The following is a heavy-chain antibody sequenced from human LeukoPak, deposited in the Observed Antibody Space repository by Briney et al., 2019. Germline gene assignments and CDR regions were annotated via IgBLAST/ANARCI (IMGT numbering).Heavy chain of an antibody. CDR3: ARAGYCSGGGCRNWIDP. CDR1: GYTFTDYY. Sequence: ASVKVSCKASGYTFTDYYMHWVRQAPGQGLEWMGWINPNTGHTNYPQKFQGRVTMTRDTSITTAYMELSRLSSDDTALYYCARAGYCSGGGCRNWIDPWGQGTLVTVSS. V-gene: IGHV1-2*02. CDR2: INPNTGHT. J-gene: IGHJ5*02. D-gene: IGHD2-15*01.